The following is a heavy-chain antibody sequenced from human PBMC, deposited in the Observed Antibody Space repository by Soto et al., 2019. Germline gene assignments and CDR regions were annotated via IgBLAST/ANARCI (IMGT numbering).Heavy chain of an antibody. Sequence: ASVEVSCKASGYTFTSYGINWVRQAPGQGLEWMGWISGYNGNTKYAQKFQGRVTMTTDTSTSTAYMELRSLRSDDTALYYCARDGIAARPTPDYWGQGTLVTVSS. CDR3: ARDGIAARPTPDY. V-gene: IGHV1-18*01. CDR2: ISGYNGNT. J-gene: IGHJ4*02. CDR1: GYTFTSYG. D-gene: IGHD6-6*01.